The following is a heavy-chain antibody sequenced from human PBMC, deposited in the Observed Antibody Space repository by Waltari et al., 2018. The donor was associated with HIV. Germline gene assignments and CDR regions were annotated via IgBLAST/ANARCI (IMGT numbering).Heavy chain of an antibody. Sequence: EVPLVESGGGLVQPGGSLRLSCAASGLTLSSYWMSGVRQAPGRGVEVVAKKKEDGSETYYGDSVKGRFTMSRDKATNSLYLQMNSLGAEDTAGYYCARGGFYGSGSKVNWGQGTLVTVSS. CDR3: ARGGFYGSGSKVN. CDR2: KKEDGSET. V-gene: IGHV3-7*04. J-gene: IGHJ4*02. D-gene: IGHD3-10*01. CDR1: GLTLSSYW.